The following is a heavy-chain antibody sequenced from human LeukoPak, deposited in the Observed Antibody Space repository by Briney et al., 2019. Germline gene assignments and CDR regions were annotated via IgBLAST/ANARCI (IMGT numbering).Heavy chain of an antibody. CDR3: ARGGILGYCSSTSCYTYYYGMDV. Sequence: SETLSLTCAVYGGSFSGYYWSWIRQPPGKGLEWIGEINHSGSTNYNPSLKSRVTISVDTSKNQFSLKLSSVTAADTAVYYCARGGILGYCSSTSCYTYYYGMDVWGQGTTVTVSS. D-gene: IGHD2-2*02. V-gene: IGHV4-34*01. J-gene: IGHJ6*02. CDR1: GGSFSGYY. CDR2: INHSGST.